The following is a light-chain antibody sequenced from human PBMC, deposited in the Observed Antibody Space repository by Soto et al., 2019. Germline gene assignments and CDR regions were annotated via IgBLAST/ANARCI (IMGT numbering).Light chain of an antibody. Sequence: EIVLTQSPATLSLSPGERATLSCRASQSVSSFLAWYQQKPGQAPRLLIYDVSNRATGIPARFSGSGSGTDFTLTISSLEPEDFAVYYCQQRSNWPPLTFGGGTKVEIK. V-gene: IGKV3-11*01. CDR1: QSVSSF. J-gene: IGKJ4*01. CDR3: QQRSNWPPLT. CDR2: DVS.